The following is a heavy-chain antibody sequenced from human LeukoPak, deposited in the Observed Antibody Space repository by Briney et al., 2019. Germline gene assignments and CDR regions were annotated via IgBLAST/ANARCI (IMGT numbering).Heavy chain of an antibody. V-gene: IGHV4-59*01. CDR2: IYYSGST. Sequence: PSETLSLTCTVSGGSISSYYWSWIRQPPGKGLEWIGYIYYSGSTNYNPSLKSRVIISVDTSKSQFSLKLSSVTAADTAVYYCAVGYSSGWTPFDYWGQGTLVTVSS. D-gene: IGHD6-19*01. CDR3: AVGYSSGWTPFDY. J-gene: IGHJ4*02. CDR1: GGSISSYY.